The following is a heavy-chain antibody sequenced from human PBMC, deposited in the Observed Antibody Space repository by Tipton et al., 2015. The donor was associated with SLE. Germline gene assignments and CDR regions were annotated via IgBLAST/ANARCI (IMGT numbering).Heavy chain of an antibody. D-gene: IGHD6-13*01. CDR2: ISGSGGST. CDR3: AKVLLSSSWYFFDY. CDR1: GFTFSSYA. Sequence: GSLRLSCAATGFTFSSYAMSWVRQAPGKGLEWVSAISGSGGSTYYADSVKGRFTISRVNSKNTLYLQMNSLRAEDTAVYYCAKVLLSSSWYFFDYWGQGTLVTVSS. J-gene: IGHJ4*02. V-gene: IGHV3-23*01.